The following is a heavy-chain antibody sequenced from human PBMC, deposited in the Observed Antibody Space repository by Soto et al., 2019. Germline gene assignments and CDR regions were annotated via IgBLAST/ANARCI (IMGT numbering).Heavy chain of an antibody. CDR1: GGSMSSNSYS. J-gene: IGHJ5*02. D-gene: IGHD2-21*02. Sequence: LQLQASGPGLLTPSETLSLTCTVSGGSMSSNSYSWGWVRQPPGKGLEWVGRIYYRENTNYNPSLKRRVTISADTSKDPLVLRLSSVTAAATSGYYLAKHMTVGGNTKSSAGFGPWCQATVVIVSS. CDR2: IYYRENT. V-gene: IGHV4-39*01. CDR3: AKHMTVGGNTKSSAGFGP.